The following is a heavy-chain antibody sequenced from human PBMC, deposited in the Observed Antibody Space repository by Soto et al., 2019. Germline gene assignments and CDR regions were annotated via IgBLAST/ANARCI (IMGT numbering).Heavy chain of an antibody. J-gene: IGHJ5*02. CDR3: ARGHIVVVPAGGGRWFDP. V-gene: IGHV4-34*01. D-gene: IGHD2-2*01. CDR1: GGSFSGYY. CDR2: INHSGST. Sequence: SETLSLTCAVYGGSFSGYYWSWIRQPPGKGLEWIGEINHSGSTNYNPSLKSRVTISVDTSKNQFSLKLSSVTAADTAVYYCARGHIVVVPAGGGRWFDPWGQGTLVTVSS.